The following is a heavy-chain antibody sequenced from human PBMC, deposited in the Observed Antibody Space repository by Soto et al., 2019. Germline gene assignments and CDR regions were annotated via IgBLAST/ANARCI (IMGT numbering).Heavy chain of an antibody. Sequence: EVQLVESGGGLVKPGGSLRLSCAASGFTFTRYSMNWVRQAPGKGLEWVSSISSTTNYIYYRDSMKGRFTISRDTAKNSLYLEMNSLRAEDTAVYYCARESEGLTSNFDYWGQGTLVTVSS. CDR1: GFTFTRYS. V-gene: IGHV3-21*06. CDR3: ARESEGLTSNFDY. CDR2: ISSTTNYI. J-gene: IGHJ4*02.